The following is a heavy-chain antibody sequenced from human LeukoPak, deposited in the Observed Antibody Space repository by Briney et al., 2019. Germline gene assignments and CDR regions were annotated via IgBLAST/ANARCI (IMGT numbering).Heavy chain of an antibody. CDR3: ESSGWSGGGY. V-gene: IGHV3-9*01. Sequence: GGSLRLSCAASGFTFDDYAMHWVRQAPGKGLEWVSGISWNSGSIGYADSVKGRFTISRDNAKNSLYLQMNSLRAEDTALYYCESSGWSGGGYWGQGTLVTVSS. J-gene: IGHJ4*02. D-gene: IGHD6-19*01. CDR1: GFTFDDYA. CDR2: ISWNSGSI.